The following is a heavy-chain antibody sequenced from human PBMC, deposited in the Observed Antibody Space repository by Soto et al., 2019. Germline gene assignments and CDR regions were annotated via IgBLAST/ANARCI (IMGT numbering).Heavy chain of an antibody. V-gene: IGHV3-21*01. J-gene: IGHJ6*02. CDR2: ISSSSSYI. D-gene: IGHD1-1*01. CDR3: AREYGWNHYYYYYGMDV. CDR1: GFTFSSYS. Sequence: KSGGSLRLSCAASGFTFSSYSMNWVRQAPGKGLEWVSSISSSSSYIYYADSVKGRFTISRDNAKNSLYLQMNSLRAEDTAVYYCAREYGWNHYYYYYGMDVWGQGTTVTVSS.